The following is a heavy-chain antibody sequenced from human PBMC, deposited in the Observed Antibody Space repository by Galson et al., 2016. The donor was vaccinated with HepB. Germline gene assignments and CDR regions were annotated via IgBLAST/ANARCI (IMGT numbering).Heavy chain of an antibody. CDR3: ARVLTQSHYYGMDV. J-gene: IGHJ6*02. V-gene: IGHV3-23*01. Sequence: SLRLSCAVSGFTFSSYAISWVRQAPGKGLEWVSGISAGGGSTFYADSVKGRFTISRDNSKSRLVLQLSSLRADDTAVYYCARVLTQSHYYGMDVWGQGTTVTVS. CDR1: GFTFSSYA. CDR2: ISAGGGST. D-gene: IGHD3-9*01.